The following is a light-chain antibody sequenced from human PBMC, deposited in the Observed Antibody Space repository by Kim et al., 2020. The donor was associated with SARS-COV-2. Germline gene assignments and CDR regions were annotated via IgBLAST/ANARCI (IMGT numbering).Light chain of an antibody. V-gene: IGLV4-69*01. CDR2: VNRDGSH. Sequence: GASVKLTCTLSSGHTNAIAWHQQQPGKGPRYLMKVNRDGSHIKGDGIPDRFSGSRSGAEHYLTISSLQSEDEADYYCQTWDTGIQVFGGGTQLTVL. CDR3: QTWDTGIQV. J-gene: IGLJ2*01. CDR1: SGHTNA.